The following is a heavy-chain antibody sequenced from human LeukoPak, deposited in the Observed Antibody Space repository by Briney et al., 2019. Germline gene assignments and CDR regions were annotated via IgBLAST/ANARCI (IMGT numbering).Heavy chain of an antibody. D-gene: IGHD6-19*01. CDR1: GGSFSGYY. CDR2: INHSGST. J-gene: IGHJ4*02. CDR3: ARHWRQQWLARPLYFDY. V-gene: IGHV4-34*01. Sequence: SETLSLTCAVYGGSFSGYYWSWIRQPPGKGLEWIGEINHSGSTNYNPSLKSRVTISVDTSKNQFSLKLSSVTAADTAVYYCARHWRQQWLARPLYFDYWGQGALVTVSS.